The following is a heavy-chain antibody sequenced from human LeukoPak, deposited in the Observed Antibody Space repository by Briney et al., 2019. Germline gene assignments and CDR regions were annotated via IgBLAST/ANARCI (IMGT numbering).Heavy chain of an antibody. CDR2: IYTSGST. D-gene: IGHD3-22*01. CDR1: GGSISSYY. Sequence: SETLSLTCTVSGGSISSYYWSWIRQPAGKGLEWIGRIYTSGSTNYNPSLKSRVTMSVDTSKNQFSLKLSSVTAADTAVYYCAAEYYYDGSGYYKAWGQGTLVTVSS. CDR3: AAEYYYDGSGYYKA. V-gene: IGHV4-4*07. J-gene: IGHJ5*02.